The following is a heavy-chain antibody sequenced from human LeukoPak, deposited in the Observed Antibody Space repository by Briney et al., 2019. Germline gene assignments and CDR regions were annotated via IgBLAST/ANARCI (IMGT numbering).Heavy chain of an antibody. J-gene: IGHJ4*02. Sequence: GGSLRLSCAASGFTFSSYWMSWVRQAPGKGLEWVANIKQDGSEKYYVDSVKGRFTISRDNAKNSLYLQMNSLRAEDTAVYYRARGRDGYAIDYWGQGTLVTVSS. CDR2: IKQDGSEK. CDR3: ARGRDGYAIDY. CDR1: GFTFSSYW. D-gene: IGHD5-24*01. V-gene: IGHV3-7*01.